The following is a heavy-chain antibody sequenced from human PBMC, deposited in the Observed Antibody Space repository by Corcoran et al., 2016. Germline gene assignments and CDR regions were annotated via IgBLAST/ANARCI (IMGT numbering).Heavy chain of an antibody. D-gene: IGHD3-10*01. CDR1: GFTFSSYG. V-gene: IGHV3-30*18. CDR2: ISYDGSNK. J-gene: IGHJ4*02. CDR3: AKDGRIGGSGYG. Sequence: QVQLVESGGGVVQPGRSLRLSCAASGFTFSSYGMHWVRQAPGKGLEWVAVISYDGSNKYYADSVKGRFTISRDNSKNTLYLQMNSLRAEDTAVYYGAKDGRIGGSGYGWGQGTLVTVSS.